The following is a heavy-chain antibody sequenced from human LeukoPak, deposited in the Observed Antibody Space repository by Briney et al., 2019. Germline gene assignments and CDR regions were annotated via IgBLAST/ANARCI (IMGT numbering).Heavy chain of an antibody. CDR1: GYTFTDYS. D-gene: IGHD2-2*01. V-gene: IGHV1-18*04. CDR3: ARDGDLYCSSTSCYRRAFDY. J-gene: IGHJ4*02. CDR2: ISAYNGNT. Sequence: ASVKVSCKASGYTFTDYSMHWVRQAPGQGLEWMGWISAYNGNTNYAQKLQGRVTMTTDTSTSTAYMELRSLRSDDTAVYYCARDGDLYCSSTSCYRRAFDYWGQGTLVTVSS.